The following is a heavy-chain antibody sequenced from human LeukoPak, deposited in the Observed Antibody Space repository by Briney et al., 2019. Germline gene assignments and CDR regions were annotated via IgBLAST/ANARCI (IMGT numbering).Heavy chain of an antibody. CDR2: INSDGSST. D-gene: IGHD6-13*01. V-gene: IGHV3-74*01. J-gene: IGHJ4*02. Sequence: PGGSLRLSCAASGFTFRRYAMSWVRQAPGKGLVWVSRINSDGSSTSYADSVKGRFTISRDNAKNTLYLQMNSLRAEDTAVYYCARVEAAAIDYWGQGTLVTVSS. CDR1: GFTFRRYA. CDR3: ARVEAAAIDY.